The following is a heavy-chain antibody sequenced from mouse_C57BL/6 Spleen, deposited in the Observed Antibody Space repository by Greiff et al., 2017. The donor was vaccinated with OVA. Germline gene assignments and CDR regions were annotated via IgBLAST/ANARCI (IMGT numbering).Heavy chain of an antibody. Sequence: EVKLQQSGPELVKPGASVKISCKASGYTFTDYYMNWVKQSHGKSLEWIGDINPNNGGTSYNQKFKGKATLTVDKSSSTAYMELRSLTSEDSAVYYCARWGDYDDDGGFDYWGQGTTLTVSS. CDR3: ARWGDYDDDGGFDY. V-gene: IGHV1-26*01. J-gene: IGHJ2*01. D-gene: IGHD2-4*01. CDR1: GYTFTDYY. CDR2: INPNNGGT.